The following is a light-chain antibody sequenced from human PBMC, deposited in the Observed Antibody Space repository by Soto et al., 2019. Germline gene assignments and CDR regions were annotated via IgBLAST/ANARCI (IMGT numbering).Light chain of an antibody. CDR1: QSISSW. CDR3: QQYNSYSRT. J-gene: IGKJ1*01. Sequence: DIQMTQSTSTLSASVGDSVTITCRASQSISSWLAWYQQKPGKDPKLLIYKASSLESGVPPRFRGSGAVTEFTLTISSLQPDDFATYYCQQYNSYSRTFGQGTKVEI. CDR2: KAS. V-gene: IGKV1-5*03.